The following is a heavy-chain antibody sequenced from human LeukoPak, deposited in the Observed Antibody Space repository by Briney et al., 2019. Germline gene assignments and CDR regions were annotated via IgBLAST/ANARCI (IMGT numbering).Heavy chain of an antibody. V-gene: IGHV3-15*01. Sequence: PGGSLRLSCAASGFTFSNAWMSWVRQAPGKGLEWVGRIKSKTDGGTTDYAAPVKGRFTISRDDSKNTLYLQMNSLKTEDTAVYYCSSYEYCSSTSCAPLNYYYYGMDVWGQGTTVTVSS. CDR3: SSYEYCSSTSCAPLNYYYYGMDV. CDR1: GFTFSNAW. J-gene: IGHJ6*02. D-gene: IGHD2-2*01. CDR2: IKSKTDGGTT.